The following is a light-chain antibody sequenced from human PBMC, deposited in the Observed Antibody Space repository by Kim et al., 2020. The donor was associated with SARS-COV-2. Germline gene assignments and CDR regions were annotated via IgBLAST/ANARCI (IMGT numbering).Light chain of an antibody. CDR2: AAS. CDR3: QQYGSSPWT. Sequence: SPGERAPLSCRASQSVSSSYLAWYQQKPGQAPRLLIYAASSRATGIPDRFSGSGSGTDFTLTISRLEPEDFALYYCQQYGSSPWTFGQGTKVDIK. V-gene: IGKV3-20*01. CDR1: QSVSSSY. J-gene: IGKJ1*01.